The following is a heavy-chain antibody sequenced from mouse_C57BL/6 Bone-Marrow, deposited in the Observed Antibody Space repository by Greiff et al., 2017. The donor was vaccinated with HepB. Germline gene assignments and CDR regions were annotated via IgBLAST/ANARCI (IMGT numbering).Heavy chain of an antibody. Sequence: EVKLVESGGGLVQPGGSMKLSCVASGFTFSNYWMNWVRQSPEKGLEWVAQIRLKSDNYATHYAESVKGRFTISRDDSKSSVYLQMNNLRAEDTGIYYCTGGTTVVAMDYFDYWGQGTTLTVSS. J-gene: IGHJ2*01. CDR1: GFTFSNYW. D-gene: IGHD1-1*01. V-gene: IGHV6-3*01. CDR2: IRLKSDNYAT. CDR3: TGGTTVVAMDYFDY.